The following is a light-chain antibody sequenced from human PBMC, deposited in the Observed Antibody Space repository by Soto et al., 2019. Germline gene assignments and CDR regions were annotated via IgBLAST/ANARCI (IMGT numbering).Light chain of an antibody. Sequence: DIVMTQSPDSLAVSLGERTTINCKSSQSVLFSSNNNNYLAWYQQKTGQPPKLLLYWASTRESGVPDRFSGSGSGTDFSLTISSLQAEDVAVYYCQQYYATPFTFGPGTKVDI. CDR1: QSVLFSSNNNNY. CDR2: WAS. J-gene: IGKJ3*01. CDR3: QQYYATPFT. V-gene: IGKV4-1*01.